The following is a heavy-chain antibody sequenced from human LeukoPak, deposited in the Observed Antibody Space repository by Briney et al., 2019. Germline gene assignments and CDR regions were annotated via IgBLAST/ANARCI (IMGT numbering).Heavy chain of an antibody. D-gene: IGHD6-19*01. Sequence: GGSLRLSCAGSGFTVSSNYMSWVRQAPGKGLEWVSVIYSGGSTYYAVSVKCRITISRDSSKITLYLQMNSLKAEDTAVYYCARGRGSGWPFDYWGQGTLVTVSS. CDR2: IYSGGST. V-gene: IGHV3-66*01. CDR3: ARGRGSGWPFDY. CDR1: GFTVSSNY. J-gene: IGHJ4*02.